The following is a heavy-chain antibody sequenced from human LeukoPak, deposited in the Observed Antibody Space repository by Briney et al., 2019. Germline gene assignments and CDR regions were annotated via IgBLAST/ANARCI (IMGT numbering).Heavy chain of an antibody. CDR3: AKEVYCSSTSCYMALYYYYGMDV. J-gene: IGHJ6*02. D-gene: IGHD2-2*02. Sequence: PGGSLRLSCAASGFTFSTYWMSWVRQAPGKGLEWVANIKQDGSEKYYVDSVKGRFTISRDNSKNTLYLQMNSLRAEDTAVYYCAKEVYCSSTSCYMALYYYYGMDVWGQGTTVTVSS. V-gene: IGHV3-7*01. CDR1: GFTFSTYW. CDR2: IKQDGSEK.